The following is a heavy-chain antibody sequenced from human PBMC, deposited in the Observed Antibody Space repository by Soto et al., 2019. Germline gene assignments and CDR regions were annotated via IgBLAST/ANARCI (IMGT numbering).Heavy chain of an antibody. CDR2: INAGNGNT. CDR1: GYTFTSYA. D-gene: IGHD6-19*01. Sequence: QVQLVQSGAEVKKPGASVKVSCKASGYTFTSYAMHWVRQAPGQRLEWMGWINAGNGNTKYSQKFPGRVTITMDTSASTAYMELSSLRSEDTAVYYCAGWGAVAAPRRSGMDVWGQGTTVTVSS. V-gene: IGHV1-3*01. CDR3: AGWGAVAAPRRSGMDV. J-gene: IGHJ6*02.